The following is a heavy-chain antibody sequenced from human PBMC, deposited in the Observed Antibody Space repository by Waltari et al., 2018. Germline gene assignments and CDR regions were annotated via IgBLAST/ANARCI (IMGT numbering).Heavy chain of an antibody. CDR3: ARHIRGYDAFDI. J-gene: IGHJ3*02. CDR2: ISHSGRT. Sequence: QVQLQQWGAGLLQPSETLSLTCAVYGGSFSGYWGSWIRPPPGKGLEWIGEISHSGRTNYNPSLKSRVTISVDTPKNQFSLKLSSVTAADTAVYYCARHIRGYDAFDIWGQGTMAIVSS. CDR1: GGSFSGYW. V-gene: IGHV4-34*02. D-gene: IGHD3-3*01.